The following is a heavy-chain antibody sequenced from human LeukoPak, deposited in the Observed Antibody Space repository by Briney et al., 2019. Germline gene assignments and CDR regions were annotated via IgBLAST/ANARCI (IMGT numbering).Heavy chain of an antibody. J-gene: IGHJ4*02. D-gene: IGHD3-22*01. CDR1: GGSISSYY. Sequence: SETLSLTCTVSGGSISSYYWSWIRQPAGKGLEWIGRIYTSGSTNYNPSLKSRVTMSVDTSKNQFSLKLSSVTAADTAVYYCARGDTMIVVVITEYYFDYWGQGTLVTVSS. CDR3: ARGDTMIVVVITEYYFDY. CDR2: IYTSGST. V-gene: IGHV4-4*07.